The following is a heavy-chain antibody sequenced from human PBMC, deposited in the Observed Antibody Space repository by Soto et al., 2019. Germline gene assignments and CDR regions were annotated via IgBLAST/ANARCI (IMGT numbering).Heavy chain of an antibody. D-gene: IGHD5-12*01. CDR1: GDSVSSYY. J-gene: IGHJ4*02. V-gene: IGHV4-59*08. CDR2: IYNSGSS. CDR3: ARHSRRDGYNRWAFDY. Sequence: SETLSLTCSVSGDSVSSYYWTWIRQSPGKGLEWIGYIYNSGSSNYNPSLKSRVTISVDTSKNQFSLKLSSVTAADTAVYYCARHSRRDGYNRWAFDYWGQGTLVTVSS.